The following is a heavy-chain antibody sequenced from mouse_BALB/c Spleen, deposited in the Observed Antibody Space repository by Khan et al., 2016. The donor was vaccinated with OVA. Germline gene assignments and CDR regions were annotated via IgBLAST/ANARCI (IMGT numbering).Heavy chain of an antibody. V-gene: IGHV2-6-5*01. Sequence: QVQLKESGPGLVAPSQSLSITCTVSGFSLTDYAVSWIRQPPGKGLEWLGVIWVSGSKYYNSALKPRLSISKDNSKSQVFLKMNNLQTDDTAMYFCARDPAYYSMDYWGQGTSVTVSS. J-gene: IGHJ4*01. CDR2: IWVSGSK. CDR3: ARDPAYYSMDY. CDR1: GFSLTDYA.